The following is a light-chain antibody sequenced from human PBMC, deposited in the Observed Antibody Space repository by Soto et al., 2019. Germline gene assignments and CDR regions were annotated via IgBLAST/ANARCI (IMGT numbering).Light chain of an antibody. V-gene: IGKV3-20*01. J-gene: IGKJ1*01. CDR3: QQYSSSRT. CDR2: GGS. Sequence: EIVMTQSPATLSVSPGERATLSCRAGQSVSSDLAWYQQKPGQAPRLLIYGGSSRATGIPVRFSGSGSETDFTLTITRLEPEDFAMYYCQQYSSSRTFGQGTKVDI. CDR1: QSVSSD.